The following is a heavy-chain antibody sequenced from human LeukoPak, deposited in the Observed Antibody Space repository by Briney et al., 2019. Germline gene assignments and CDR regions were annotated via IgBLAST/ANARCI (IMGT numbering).Heavy chain of an antibody. CDR3: ARGVNYGSGTP. CDR2: INPSGGST. D-gene: IGHD3-10*01. J-gene: IGHJ5*02. Sequence: ASVKVSCKASGYTFTSHGISWVRQAPGQGLEWMGIINPSGGSTSYAQKFQGRVTMTRDTSTSTVYMELSSLRSEDTAVYYCARGVNYGSGTPWGQGTLVTVSS. CDR1: GYTFTSHG. V-gene: IGHV1-46*01.